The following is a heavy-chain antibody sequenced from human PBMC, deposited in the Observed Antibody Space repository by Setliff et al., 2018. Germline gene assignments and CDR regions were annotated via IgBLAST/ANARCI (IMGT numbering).Heavy chain of an antibody. J-gene: IGHJ6*03. CDR2: INPNSGGT. V-gene: IGHV1-2*02. CDR1: GYTFTGYF. CDR3: ARDAIAVAGYYYYYMDV. D-gene: IGHD6-19*01. Sequence: ASVKVSCKASGYTFTGYFIHWVRQAPGQGLEWMGWINPNSGGTNYAQKFQGRVTITADKSTSTAYMELSSLRSEDTAVYYCARDAIAVAGYYYYYMDVWGKGTTVTVS.